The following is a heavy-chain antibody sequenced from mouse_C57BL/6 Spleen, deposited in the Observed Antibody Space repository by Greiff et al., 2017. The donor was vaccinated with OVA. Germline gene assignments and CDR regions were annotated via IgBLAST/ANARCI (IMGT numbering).Heavy chain of an antibody. CDR1: GYTFTSYW. CDR2: IHPNSGST. J-gene: IGHJ4*01. V-gene: IGHV1-64*01. CDR3: ARKTYSDQDVDY. D-gene: IGHD1-1*01. Sequence: QVQLQQPGAELVKPGASVKLSCKASGYTFTSYWMPWVKQRPGQGLEWIGMIHPNSGSTNYNEKFKSKATLTVDKSSSTAYMQLSSLTSEDSAVYYGARKTYSDQDVDYWGQGTSVTVSS.